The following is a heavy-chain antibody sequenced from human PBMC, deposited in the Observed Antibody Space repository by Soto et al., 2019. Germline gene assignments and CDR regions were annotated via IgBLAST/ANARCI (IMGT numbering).Heavy chain of an antibody. Sequence: PSETLSLTCAVSGGSISSSNLWSWVRRPPGKGLEWIGEIYHSGSTNYNPSLKSRVTISVDKSKNQFSLKLSSVTAADTAVYYCASLWGSYYDFWSGYFRRGYYGMDVWGQGTTVTVSS. J-gene: IGHJ6*02. CDR2: IYHSGST. D-gene: IGHD3-3*01. CDR3: ASLWGSYYDFWSGYFRRGYYGMDV. CDR1: GGSISSSNL. V-gene: IGHV4-4*02.